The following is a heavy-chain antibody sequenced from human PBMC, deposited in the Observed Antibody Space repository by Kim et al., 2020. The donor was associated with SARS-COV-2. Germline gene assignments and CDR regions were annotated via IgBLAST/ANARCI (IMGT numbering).Heavy chain of an antibody. CDR1: GASINSPSYY. CDR3: ARLNALKDVFDF. V-gene: IGHV4-39*01. Sequence: SETLSLTCNVSGASINSPSYYWGWIRQPPGKGLEWIGHIFYSGTSYYTPSLRSRVTISVDRSESQFSLRLSSVAATDTAVYFCARLNALKDVFDFLGQG. D-gene: IGHD2-2*01. CDR2: IFYSGTS. J-gene: IGHJ4*02.